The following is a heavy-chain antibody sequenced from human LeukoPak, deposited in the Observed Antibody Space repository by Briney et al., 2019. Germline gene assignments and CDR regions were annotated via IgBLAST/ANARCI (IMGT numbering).Heavy chain of an antibody. Sequence: PSETLSLTCTVSGGSISSYYWSWIRQPPGKGLEWIGEINHSGSTNYNPSLKSRVTISVDTSKNQFSLKLSSVTAADTAVYYCARTVRGYDILTGPRSAFDIWGQGTMVTVSS. CDR2: INHSGST. CDR1: GGSISSYY. J-gene: IGHJ3*02. D-gene: IGHD3-9*01. V-gene: IGHV4-34*01. CDR3: ARTVRGYDILTGPRSAFDI.